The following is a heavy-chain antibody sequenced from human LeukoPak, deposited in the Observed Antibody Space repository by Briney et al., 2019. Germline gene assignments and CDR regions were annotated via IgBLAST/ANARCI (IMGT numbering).Heavy chain of an antibody. CDR3: GMSGDRVPLQDDVFDV. D-gene: IGHD1-26*01. CDR2: IYPGDSGP. J-gene: IGHJ3*01. Sequence: GESLKISCKVSGYSFTSYCIGWVRQMPGKGLEWMGIIYPGDSGPTYSPSFQGQVTISVDKSINTAYLQWSSLQASDTAMYYCGMSGDRVPLQDDVFDVWGQGAMVTVST. CDR1: GYSFTSYC. V-gene: IGHV5-51*01.